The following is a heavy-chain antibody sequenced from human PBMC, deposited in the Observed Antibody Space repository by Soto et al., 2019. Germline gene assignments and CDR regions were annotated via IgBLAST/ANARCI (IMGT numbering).Heavy chain of an antibody. V-gene: IGHV1-8*01. CDR3: ARYEAAAGTDYGMDV. CDR2: MNPNSGNT. CDR1: GYTFTSYD. Sequence: ASVKVSCNASGYTFTSYDINWVRQATGQGLEWMGWMNPNSGNTGYAQKFQGRVTMTRNTSISTAYMELSSLRSEDTAVYYCARYEAAAGTDYGMDVWGQGTTVTVSS. D-gene: IGHD6-13*01. J-gene: IGHJ6*02.